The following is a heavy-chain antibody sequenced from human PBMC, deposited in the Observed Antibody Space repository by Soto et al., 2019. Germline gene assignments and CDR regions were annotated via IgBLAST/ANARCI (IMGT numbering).Heavy chain of an antibody. CDR1: GYTFTTFG. CDR2: ISANNGNT. Sequence: QVQLVQSGAEVKKPGASVKVSCKASGYTFTTFGVSWVRQAPGQGLEWLGWISANNGNTNYAQKFQGRVTMTTDTSTSTAYMELRSLRSDDTAMYYCARDRGSCRSTSCYCESENWGQGTLVTVSS. CDR3: ARDRGSCRSTSCYCESEN. V-gene: IGHV1-18*01. D-gene: IGHD2-2*01. J-gene: IGHJ4*02.